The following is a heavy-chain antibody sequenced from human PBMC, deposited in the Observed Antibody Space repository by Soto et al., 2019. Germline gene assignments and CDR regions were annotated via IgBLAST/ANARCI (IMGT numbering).Heavy chain of an antibody. Sequence: EVQLVESGGGLVQPGGSLRLSCAASGFTFSVYWMHWVRQAPGKGLVWVSRIDSDGSTTSYADSVKGRFTISRDNAKSTLYLQMNSLRAEDTAVYYCARPVYSNSGPGGDGWGQGTTVTVSS. D-gene: IGHD4-4*01. CDR1: GFTFSVYW. J-gene: IGHJ6*02. CDR3: ARPVYSNSGPGGDG. CDR2: IDSDGSTT. V-gene: IGHV3-74*01.